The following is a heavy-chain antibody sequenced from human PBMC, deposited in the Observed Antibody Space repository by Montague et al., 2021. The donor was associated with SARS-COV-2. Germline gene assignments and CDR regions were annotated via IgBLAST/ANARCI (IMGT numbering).Heavy chain of an antibody. J-gene: IGHJ4*02. CDR1: GGSFSDYY. D-gene: IGHD3-3*01. CDR3: ARGGYNFWSGPLLDY. Sequence: SETLSLTCAVYGGSFSDYYWTWIRQSPGKGLEWIGEINRYGTTNYNPSLKSRVTISVDTSKSQFSLRLTSVNAADTSVYYCARGGYNFWSGPLLDYWGQGTLVTVSS. CDR2: INRYGTT. V-gene: IGHV4-34*01.